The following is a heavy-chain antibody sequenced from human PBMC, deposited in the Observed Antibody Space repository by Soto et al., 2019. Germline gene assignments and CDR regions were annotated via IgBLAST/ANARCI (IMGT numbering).Heavy chain of an antibody. V-gene: IGHV3-30*18. D-gene: IGHD3-3*01. CDR3: AKLGDAVSGYFDF. Sequence: PGGSLRLSCAASGFTFSSYAIHWVRQAPGKGLEWVADVSFDGSHKTYAVPVRGRFTISSDNSKKTVYLQMNSLRAEDTALYYCAKLGDAVSGYFDFWGQGTQVTVSS. J-gene: IGHJ5*01. CDR2: VSFDGSHK. CDR1: GFTFSSYA.